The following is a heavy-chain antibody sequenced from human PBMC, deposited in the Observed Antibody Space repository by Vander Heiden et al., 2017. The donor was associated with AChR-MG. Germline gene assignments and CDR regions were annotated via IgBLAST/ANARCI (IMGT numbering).Heavy chain of an antibody. J-gene: IGHJ6*03. Sequence: EVQLVDTGGRLIQPGGSLRLSCAASGFTVSSHYMGWVRQVPGKGLEWVSVIYSGGSTYYADSGKGRVTISRDNSKNTLYLQMNSLRAEDTAVYYCATYYDYIKLGYYYYYMDVWGKGTTVTVSS. CDR3: ATYYDYIKLGYYYYYMDV. D-gene: IGHD3-16*01. CDR2: IYSGGST. CDR1: GFTVSSHY. V-gene: IGHV3-53*02.